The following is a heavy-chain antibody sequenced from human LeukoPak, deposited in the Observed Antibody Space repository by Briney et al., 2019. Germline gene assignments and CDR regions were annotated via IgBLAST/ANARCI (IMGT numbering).Heavy chain of an antibody. CDR1: GYSFTSYW. J-gene: IGHJ4*02. D-gene: IGHD3-22*01. V-gene: IGHV5-51*01. CDR3: AICYYDSSAYYSPFDY. Sequence: GESLKISCKGSGYSFTSYWIGWVRQMPGKGLEWMGIIYPGDSDTRYSPPFQGQVTISADKSISTAYLQWSSLKASDTAMYYCAICYYDSSAYYSPFDYWGQGTLVTVSS. CDR2: IYPGDSDT.